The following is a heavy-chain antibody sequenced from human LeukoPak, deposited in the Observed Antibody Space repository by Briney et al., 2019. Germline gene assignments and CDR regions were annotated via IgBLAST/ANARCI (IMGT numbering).Heavy chain of an antibody. CDR3: ARGAEYYAIWRGYAGYSDY. V-gene: IGHV4-38-2*02. Sequence: PSETLSLTCTVSGYSISNGYFWGWIRRPPGKGLEWVGIIYHRGSPYYNPSLRSRVTISLDRSKKKFSLKLTSVTAADTAVYFCARGAEYYAIWRGYAGYSDYWGQGISVTVSS. CDR2: IYHRGSP. J-gene: IGHJ4*02. CDR1: GYSISNGYF. D-gene: IGHD3-3*01.